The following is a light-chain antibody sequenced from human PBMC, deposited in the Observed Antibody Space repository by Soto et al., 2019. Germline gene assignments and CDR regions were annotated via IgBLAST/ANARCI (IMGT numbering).Light chain of an antibody. V-gene: IGKV1-12*01. CDR3: QQSYSTPIS. J-gene: IGKJ5*01. Sequence: DIQMTQSPSSLSASVGDRVTITCRASQAIDRWLAWYQQKPGKAPNLLMYTASNLQSGVPSRFSGSGSGTDFTLTISSLQPEDFATYYCQQSYSTPISFGQGTRLEIK. CDR1: QAIDRW. CDR2: TAS.